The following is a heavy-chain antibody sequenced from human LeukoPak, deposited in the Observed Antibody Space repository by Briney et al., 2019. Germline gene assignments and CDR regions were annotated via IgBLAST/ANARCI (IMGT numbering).Heavy chain of an antibody. CDR1: GFTFSDYY. CDR3: ASEDPDHYYMDV. CDR2: ISSSGSTI. J-gene: IGHJ6*03. V-gene: IGHV3-11*04. Sequence: PGGSLRLSCAASGFTFSDYYMSWIRQAPGKGLEWVSYISSSGSTIYYADSVKGRFTISRDNAKNTLYLQMNSLRAEDTAVYYCASEDPDHYYMDVWGKGTTVTISS.